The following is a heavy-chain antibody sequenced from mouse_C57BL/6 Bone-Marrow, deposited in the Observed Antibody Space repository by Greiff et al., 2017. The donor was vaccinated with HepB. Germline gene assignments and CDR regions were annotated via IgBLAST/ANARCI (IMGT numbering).Heavy chain of an antibody. D-gene: IGHD3-2*02. V-gene: IGHV5-4*01. CDR2: ISDGGSYT. CDR1: GFTFSSYA. J-gene: IGHJ3*01. CDR3: ARDRGGRLR. Sequence: EVKVEESGGGLVKPGGSLKLSCAASGFTFSSYAMSWVRQTPEKRLEWVATISDGGSYTYYPDNVKGRFTISRDNAKNNLYLQMSHLKSEDTAMYYCARDRGGRLRWGQGTLVTVSA.